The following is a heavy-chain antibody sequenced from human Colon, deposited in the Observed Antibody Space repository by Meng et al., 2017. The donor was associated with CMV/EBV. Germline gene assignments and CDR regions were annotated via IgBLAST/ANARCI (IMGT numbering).Heavy chain of an antibody. Sequence: GESLKISCAASGFTFSSYSMNWVRQAPGKGLEWVSFISRSSSYIYYADSVKGRFTISRDNSKNTLDLQMNNLRAEDTAVYYCARADGYGIASAGHHWGRGTLVTVSS. D-gene: IGHD6-13*01. V-gene: IGHV3-21*01. CDR2: ISRSSSYI. CDR1: GFTFSSYS. CDR3: ARADGYGIASAGHH. J-gene: IGHJ5*02.